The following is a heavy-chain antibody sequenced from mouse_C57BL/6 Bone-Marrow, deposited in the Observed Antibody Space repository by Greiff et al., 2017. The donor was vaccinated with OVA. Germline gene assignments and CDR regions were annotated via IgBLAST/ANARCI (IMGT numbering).Heavy chain of an antibody. Sequence: QVQLQQSGPELVKPGASVKISCKASGYAFSSSWMNWVKQRPGTGLEWIGRIYPGDGDTNYNGKFKGKATLTADKSSSTAYMQLSSLTSEDSAVYFCARSRFRYFDYWGQGTTLTVSS. CDR3: ARSRFRYFDY. J-gene: IGHJ2*01. CDR1: GYAFSSSW. CDR2: IYPGDGDT. V-gene: IGHV1-82*01.